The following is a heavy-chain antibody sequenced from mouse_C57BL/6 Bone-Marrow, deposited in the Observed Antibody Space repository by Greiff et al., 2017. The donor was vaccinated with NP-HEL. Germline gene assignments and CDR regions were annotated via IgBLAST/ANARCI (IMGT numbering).Heavy chain of an antibody. J-gene: IGHJ3*01. CDR1: GYTFTSYG. V-gene: IGHV1-81*01. D-gene: IGHD1-1*01. CDR3: ARKVYYYGSSPLFAY. CDR2: IYPRSGNT. Sequence: VQLQQSGAELARPGASVKLSCKASGYTFTSYGISWVKQRTGQGLEWIGEIYPRSGNTFYHEKFKGKATLTADKSSSTAYMELRSLTSEDSAVYFCARKVYYYGSSPLFAYWGQGTLVTVSA.